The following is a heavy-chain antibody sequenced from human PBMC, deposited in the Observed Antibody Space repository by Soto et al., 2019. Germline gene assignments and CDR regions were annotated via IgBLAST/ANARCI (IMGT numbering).Heavy chain of an antibody. CDR2: IYYSGST. CDR1: GGSISSSGYY. V-gene: IGHV4-31*03. CDR3: ARRGYYGWATEGFDL. Sequence: PSETLSLTCTVPGGSISSSGYYWSWIRQHPGKGLEWIGNIYYSGSTYYNPSLKSRVTISVDTSKNQFSLKLSSVTAADTAVNYCARRGYYGWATEGFDLWGQGTPVTVSS. D-gene: IGHD3-10*01. J-gene: IGHJ5*02.